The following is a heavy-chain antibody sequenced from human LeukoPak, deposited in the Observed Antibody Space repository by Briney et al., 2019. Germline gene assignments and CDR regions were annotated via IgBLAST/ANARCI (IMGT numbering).Heavy chain of an antibody. V-gene: IGHV3-23*01. J-gene: IGHJ4*02. CDR2: IMGSGGST. Sequence: GGSLRLSCGACGFTFSRFAMRGVPQAPGKGLEWASAIMGSGGSTYYADSVKGRFTISRDNSKNTLYLQMNSLRAEDTAVYYCAKDRVGGSSYFDYWGQGTLVTVSS. CDR1: GFTFSRFA. D-gene: IGHD1-26*01. CDR3: AKDRVGGSSYFDY.